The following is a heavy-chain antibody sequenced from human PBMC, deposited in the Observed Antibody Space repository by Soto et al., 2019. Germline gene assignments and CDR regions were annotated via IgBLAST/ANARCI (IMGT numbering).Heavy chain of an antibody. Sequence: EVQLLESGGGLVQRGGSLRLSCAASGFPFSSYVMAWVRQAPGKGLEWVSGISGGGSNTLYADSVKGRFTISRDNSKNTLLLQMNSLGAEDTAVYYCAKDSNKYSSSLRGRYFDYWGQGIGVTVSS. CDR3: AKDSNKYSSSLRGRYFDY. CDR1: GFPFSSYV. CDR2: ISGGGSNT. D-gene: IGHD4-4*01. J-gene: IGHJ4*02. V-gene: IGHV3-23*01.